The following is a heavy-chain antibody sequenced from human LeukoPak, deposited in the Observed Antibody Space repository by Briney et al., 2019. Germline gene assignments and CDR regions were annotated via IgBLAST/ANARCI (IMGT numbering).Heavy chain of an antibody. D-gene: IGHD2-2*01. J-gene: IGHJ4*02. V-gene: IGHV1-69*13. CDR3: ASGGFGIVVVPAASLSDY. Sequence: ASVKVSCKASGGTFSSYAISWVRQAPGQGLEWMGGIIPIFGTANYAQKFQGRVTITADESTSTAYMELSSLRSEDTAVYYCASGGFGIVVVPAASLSDYWGQGTLATVTS. CDR2: IIPIFGTA. CDR1: GGTFSSYA.